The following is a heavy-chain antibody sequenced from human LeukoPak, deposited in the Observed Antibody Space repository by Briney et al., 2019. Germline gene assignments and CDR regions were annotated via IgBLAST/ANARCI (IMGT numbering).Heavy chain of an antibody. CDR3: ARDTYIYGSSAHYFDY. D-gene: IGHD3-10*01. Sequence: ASVKVSCKASGGTFSSYAISWVRQAPGQGLEWMGGIIPIFGTANYAQKFQGRVTITADESTSTAYMELSSLRSEDTAVYYCARDTYIYGSSAHYFDYWGQGTLVTVSS. CDR2: IIPIFGTA. V-gene: IGHV1-69*13. J-gene: IGHJ4*02. CDR1: GGTFSSYA.